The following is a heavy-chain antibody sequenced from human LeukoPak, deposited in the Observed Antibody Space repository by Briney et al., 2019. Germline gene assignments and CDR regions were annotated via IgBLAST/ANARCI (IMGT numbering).Heavy chain of an antibody. Sequence: SEPLSLTCTVSGGSMNNYYWSWIRQPPGKGMEYIGSIYYSGTTKYNPSLKSRVTISVDTSKNQFSLKLSSVTAADTAVYYCARCSRGTSVGMDVWGQGTTVTVSS. CDR3: ARCSRGTSVGMDV. J-gene: IGHJ6*02. CDR1: GGSMNNYY. V-gene: IGHV4-59*08. CDR2: IYYSGTT. D-gene: IGHD1-1*01.